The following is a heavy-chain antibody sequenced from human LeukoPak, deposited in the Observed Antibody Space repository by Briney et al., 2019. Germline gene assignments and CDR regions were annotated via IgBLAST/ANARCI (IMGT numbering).Heavy chain of an antibody. CDR2: INPSGGST. V-gene: IGHV1-46*01. CDR3: ARVSGDYSMPFDY. CDR1: VYTFTRYF. D-gene: IGHD2/OR15-2a*01. Sequence: GASVKVSCKASVYTFTRYFMHWVRQAPGQGLEWMGIINPSGGSTTYAQKFQGRVTMTRDMSPSTVYMELSSLRSEDTAVYYCARVSGDYSMPFDYWGQGTLVTVSS. J-gene: IGHJ4*02.